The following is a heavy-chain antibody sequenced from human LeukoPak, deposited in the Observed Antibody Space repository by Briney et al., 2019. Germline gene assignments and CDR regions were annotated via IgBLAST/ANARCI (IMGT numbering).Heavy chain of an antibody. J-gene: IGHJ3*02. D-gene: IGHD4-23*01. Sequence: AASVKVSCKVSGYTLTELSMHWVRQAPGKGLEWMGGFDPEDGETIYAQKFQGRVTMTEDTSTDTAYMELSSLRSEDTAVYYCATELGGLDAFDIWGQGTMVTVSS. CDR2: FDPEDGET. V-gene: IGHV1-24*01. CDR3: ATELGGLDAFDI. CDR1: GYTLTELS.